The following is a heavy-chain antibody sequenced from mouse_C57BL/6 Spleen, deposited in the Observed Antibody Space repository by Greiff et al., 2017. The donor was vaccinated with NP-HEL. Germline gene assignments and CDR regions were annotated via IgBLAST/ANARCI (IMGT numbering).Heavy chain of an antibody. J-gene: IGHJ1*03. CDR2: FYPGSGSI. CDR1: GYTFPEYS. V-gene: IGHV1-62-2*01. Sequence: QVQLQQSGAELVKPGASVKLSCQASGYTFPEYSIHWVKQRSGPGLEGIGWFYPGSGSIKYNEKFKDKATLTADKSSSTVYMELSRLTSEDSAVYFCARHPYGSSYWYFDVWGTGTTVTVSS. CDR3: ARHPYGSSYWYFDV. D-gene: IGHD1-1*01.